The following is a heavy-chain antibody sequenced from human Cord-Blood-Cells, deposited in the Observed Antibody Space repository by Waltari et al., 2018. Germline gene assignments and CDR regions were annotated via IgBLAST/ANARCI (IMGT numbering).Heavy chain of an antibody. CDR1: GGTFSSYA. J-gene: IGHJ6*03. CDR2: IIPIFGTA. V-gene: IGHV1-69*01. D-gene: IGHD1-26*01. CDR3: AFGWEDYYYYYMDV. Sequence: AEVKKPGSSVKVSCKASGGTFSSYAISWVRQAPGQGLEWMGGIIPIFGTANYAQKFQGIVTITADESTSTAYMELSSLRSEDTAVYYCAFGWEDYYYYYMDVWGKGTTVTVSS.